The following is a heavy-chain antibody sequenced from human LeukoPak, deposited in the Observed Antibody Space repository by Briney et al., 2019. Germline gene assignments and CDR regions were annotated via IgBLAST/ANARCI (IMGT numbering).Heavy chain of an antibody. D-gene: IGHD2-2*01. CDR1: GYTFTGYY. CDR2: INPNSGGT. J-gene: IGHJ3*02. Sequence: ASVKVSCKASGYTFTGYYMHWVRQAPGQGLEWMGWINPNSGGTNYAQKFQGRVTMTRDTSISTAYMELSRLRSDDTAVYYCASQTELLSHHDAFDIWGQGTMVTVSS. V-gene: IGHV1-2*02. CDR3: ASQTELLSHHDAFDI.